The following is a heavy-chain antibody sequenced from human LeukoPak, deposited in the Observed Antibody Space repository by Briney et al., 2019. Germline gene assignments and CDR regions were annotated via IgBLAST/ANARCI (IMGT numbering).Heavy chain of an antibody. CDR2: ITSSGDGT. CDR1: GFTFTSYA. CDR3: AKGTDATGRHNFDI. V-gene: IGHV3-23*01. D-gene: IGHD2-8*02. Sequence: GGSLRLSCEASGFTFTSYAMHWVRQAPGKGLEWVSSITSSGDGTFYTDSLSGRFTISRDNAKKAVFLQMKSLRRGDSALYFCAKGTDATGRHNFDIWGQGTLVTVSS. J-gene: IGHJ4*02.